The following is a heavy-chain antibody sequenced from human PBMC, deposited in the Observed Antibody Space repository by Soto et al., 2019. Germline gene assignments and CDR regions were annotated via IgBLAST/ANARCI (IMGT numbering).Heavy chain of an antibody. CDR2: IYHGGSV. Sequence: SETLSLTCAVSGYSIGSGYYWAWIRQSAGKGLEGIGSIYHGGSVYYNPSLKGRVALSRDTSKNRFSLQLTSVTAADTAVYYCARTFYYYGMDVWGQGTTVTVSS. CDR1: GYSIGSGYY. V-gene: IGHV4-38-2*01. CDR3: ARTFYYYGMDV. J-gene: IGHJ6*02.